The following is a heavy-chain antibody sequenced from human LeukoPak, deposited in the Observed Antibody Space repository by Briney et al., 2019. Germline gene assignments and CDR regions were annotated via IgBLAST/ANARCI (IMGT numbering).Heavy chain of an antibody. CDR3: ARDERYDFWSGYSNY. CDR1: GFTFSSYS. D-gene: IGHD3-3*01. J-gene: IGHJ4*02. CDR2: ISSSSSYI. V-gene: IGHV3-21*01. Sequence: PGGSLRLSCAASGFTFSSYSMNWVRQAPGKGLEWVSSISSSSSYIYYADSVKGRFTISRDNAKNSLYLQMNSLRAEDTAVYYCARDERYDFWSGYSNYWGQGNLVTVSS.